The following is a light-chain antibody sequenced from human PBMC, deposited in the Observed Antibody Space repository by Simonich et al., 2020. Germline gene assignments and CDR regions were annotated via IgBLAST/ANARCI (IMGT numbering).Light chain of an antibody. CDR2: WAS. V-gene: IGKV4-1*01. CDR3: QQYYSTLLT. CDR1: QSVLYSSNNKNY. J-gene: IGKJ4*01. Sequence: DIVMTQSPDSLAVSLGERATINCKSSQSVLYSSNNKNYLAWYQQKPGQPPKLLIYWASTRESGVPDRFRGSGSGTDFTLTISSLQAEDVAVYYCQQYYSTLLTFGRGTKVEIK.